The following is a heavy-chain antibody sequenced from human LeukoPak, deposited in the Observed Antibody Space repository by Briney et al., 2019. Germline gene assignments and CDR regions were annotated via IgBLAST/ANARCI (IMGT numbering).Heavy chain of an antibody. V-gene: IGHV1-18*01. D-gene: IGHD3-22*01. J-gene: IGHJ4*02. CDR1: GYTFTSYV. Sequence: ASVKVSCKASGYTFTSYVITWVRQAPGQGLEWMGWISAYSGNTNYAQNLQGRVTMTTDTSTSTAYMELRSLRSDDTAVYYCAIGYDSSGYYYFDYWGQGTLVTVSS. CDR3: AIGYDSSGYYYFDY. CDR2: ISAYSGNT.